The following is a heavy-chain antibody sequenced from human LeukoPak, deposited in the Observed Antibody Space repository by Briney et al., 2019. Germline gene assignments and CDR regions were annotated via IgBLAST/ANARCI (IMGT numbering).Heavy chain of an antibody. CDR1: GFTFSSYG. V-gene: IGHV3-33*01. CDR2: IWYDGSNK. J-gene: IGHJ4*02. CDR3: ARYYSNSLDY. Sequence: GGSLRLSCAASGFTFSSYGMHWVRQAPGKGLEWVAIIWYDGSNKYYADSVKGRFTISRDNSKNMLYLQMSSLRAEDTAVYYCARYYSNSLDYWGQGTLVTVSS. D-gene: IGHD4-11*01.